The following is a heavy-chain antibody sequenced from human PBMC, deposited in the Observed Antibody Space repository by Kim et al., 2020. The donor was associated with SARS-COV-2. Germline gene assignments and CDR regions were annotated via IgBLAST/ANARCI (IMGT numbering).Heavy chain of an antibody. CDR2: IIPIFGTA. V-gene: IGHV1-69*13. CDR3: ARDRGVVVVVAANSSYYYGMDV. Sequence: SVKVSCKASGGTFSSYAISWVRQAPGQGLEWMGGIIPIFGTANYAQKFQGRVTITADESTSTAYMELSSLRSEDTAVYYCARDRGVVVVVAANSSYYYGMDVWGPGATGTVS. J-gene: IGHJ6*02. D-gene: IGHD2-15*01. CDR1: GGTFSSYA.